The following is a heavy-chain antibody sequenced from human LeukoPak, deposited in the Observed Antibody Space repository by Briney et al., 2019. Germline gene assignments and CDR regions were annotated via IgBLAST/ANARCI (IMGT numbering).Heavy chain of an antibody. J-gene: IGHJ4*02. CDR1: Y. CDR3: ARHHITMAGWLYFDY. V-gene: IGHV4-39*01. D-gene: IGHD3-10*01. CDR2: IYYSGST. Sequence: YWIGWVRQMPGKGLEWIGSIYYSGSTYYNPSLKSRVTISVDTSKNQFSLKLSSVTAADTAVYYCARHHITMAGWLYFDYWGQGTLVTVSS.